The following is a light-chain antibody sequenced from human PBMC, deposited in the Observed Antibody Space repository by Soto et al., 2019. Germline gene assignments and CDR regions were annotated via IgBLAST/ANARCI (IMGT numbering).Light chain of an antibody. CDR2: SNN. Sequence: QSVLTQPPSASGTPGQRVFISCSGSTSNIGGTNYAYWYQQLPGAAPKLLMHSNNLRPSGVPERISGSKSGTSASLAISGLRSEDEAVYYCAAWDDSLNWVFGGGTKVTVL. CDR3: AAWDDSLNWV. J-gene: IGLJ3*02. V-gene: IGLV1-47*02. CDR1: TSNIGGTNY.